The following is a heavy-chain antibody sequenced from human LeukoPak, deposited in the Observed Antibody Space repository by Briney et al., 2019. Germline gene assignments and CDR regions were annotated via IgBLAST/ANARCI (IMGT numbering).Heavy chain of an antibody. J-gene: IGHJ6*03. CDR1: GFTFSSYA. V-gene: IGHV3-30-3*02. Sequence: GGSLRLSCAASGFTFSSYAIHWVRQAPGKGLEWVAVISLDGNNKYYADSVKGRFTISRDNSKNTLYLQMNSLRAEDTAVYYCAKKGYMDVWGKGTTVTVSS. CDR3: AKKGYMDV. CDR2: ISLDGNNK.